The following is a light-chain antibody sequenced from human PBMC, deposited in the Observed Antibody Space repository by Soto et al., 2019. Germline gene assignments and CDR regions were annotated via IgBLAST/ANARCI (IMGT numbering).Light chain of an antibody. CDR3: FSHSDSNTLD. CDR2: EVS. CDR1: SRDVGGHDY. V-gene: IGLV2-14*01. J-gene: IGLJ1*01. Sequence: QSVLTQPASVSGSPGQSITISCSGTSRDVGGHDYVSWYQQHPGKAPKLTIFEVSRRPSGVSNRFSASKSGNTASLTISGLQAEDEAEYYCFSHSDSNTLDFGTGTKVTVL.